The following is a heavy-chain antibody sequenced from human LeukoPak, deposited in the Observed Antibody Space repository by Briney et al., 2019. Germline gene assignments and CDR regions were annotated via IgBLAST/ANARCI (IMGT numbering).Heavy chain of an antibody. CDR2: IYYSGST. J-gene: IGHJ4*02. CDR1: GVSISSSSYY. Sequence: SETLSLTCTVSGVSISSSSYYWGWIRQPPGKGLEWIRSIYYSGSTYYNPSLKSRVTISGDTSKNQFSLKLSSVTAADTAVYYCARRAPTMIDYWGQGTLVTVSS. CDR3: ARRAPTMIDY. V-gene: IGHV4-39*01. D-gene: IGHD5-12*01.